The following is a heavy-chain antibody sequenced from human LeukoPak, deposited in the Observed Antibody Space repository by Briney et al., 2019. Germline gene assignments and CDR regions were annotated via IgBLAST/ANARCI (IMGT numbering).Heavy chain of an antibody. CDR3: VHGSFGF. Sequence: APAQAKPKQNLKPTCSLTVYTLSSTGAFINKIRQPPGKALEWLALIYWNDDKRYSPSLKSRLTITKDTSKKQVVLTMTNMDPVDTATYYCVHGSFGFWGQGTLVTVSS. CDR1: VYTLSSTGAF. D-gene: IGHD3-9*01. CDR2: IYWNDDK. V-gene: IGHV2-5*01. J-gene: IGHJ4*02.